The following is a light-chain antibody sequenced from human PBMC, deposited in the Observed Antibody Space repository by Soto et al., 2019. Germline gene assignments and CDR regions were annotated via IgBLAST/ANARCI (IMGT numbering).Light chain of an antibody. J-gene: IGKJ3*01. V-gene: IGKV1-12*01. Sequence: DIQMTQSPSSVSASVGDSVTITCRASQGISSWLAWYQKKPGKAPKLLIYSASSLQSGVPSRFSGSGSGTDFSLTISSLQPEDFATYYCQQANSFPFTFDPGTKVDIK. CDR2: SAS. CDR1: QGISSW. CDR3: QQANSFPFT.